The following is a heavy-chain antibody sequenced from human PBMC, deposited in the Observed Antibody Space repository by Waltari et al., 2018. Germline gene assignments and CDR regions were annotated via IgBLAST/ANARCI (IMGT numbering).Heavy chain of an antibody. V-gene: IGHV4-4*07. CDR2: IYSSGST. D-gene: IGHD6-13*01. CDR3: ARDSRSSWPQGGFDP. J-gene: IGHJ5*02. CDR1: GASISGYF. Sequence: QVQLQESGPGLVKPAETLSLSCTVSGASISGYFWNWIRQPAGKGLEWIGRIYSSGSTNYTPTLESRVTMSLDTSKNQFSLSLRSVTAADTAVYYCARDSRSSWPQGGFDPWGQGTLVTVSS.